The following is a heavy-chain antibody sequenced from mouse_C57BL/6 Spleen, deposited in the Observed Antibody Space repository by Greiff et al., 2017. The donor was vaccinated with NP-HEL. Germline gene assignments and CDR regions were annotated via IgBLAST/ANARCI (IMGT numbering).Heavy chain of an antibody. Sequence: QVQLQQSGPELVKPGASVKISCKASGYAFSSSWMNWVKQRPGKGLEWIGRIYPGDGDTNYNGKFKGKATLTADKSSSTAYMQLSSLTSEDSAVYFCARYHYGSSYNFDYWGQGTTLTVSS. CDR3: ARYHYGSSYNFDY. CDR1: GYAFSSSW. D-gene: IGHD1-1*01. J-gene: IGHJ2*01. V-gene: IGHV1-82*01. CDR2: IYPGDGDT.